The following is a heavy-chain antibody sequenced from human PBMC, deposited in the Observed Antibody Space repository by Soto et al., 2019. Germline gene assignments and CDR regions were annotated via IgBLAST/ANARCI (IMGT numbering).Heavy chain of an antibody. D-gene: IGHD3-22*01. Sequence: KASETLSLTCTVSGGSISSYYWSWIRQPAGKGLEWIGRIYTSGSTNYNPSLKSRVTMSVDTSKNQFSLKLSSVTAADTAVYYCASLYYYDSSGYYGYYFDYWGQGTLVTVSS. V-gene: IGHV4-4*07. CDR1: GGSISSYY. CDR3: ASLYYYDSSGYYGYYFDY. J-gene: IGHJ4*02. CDR2: IYTSGST.